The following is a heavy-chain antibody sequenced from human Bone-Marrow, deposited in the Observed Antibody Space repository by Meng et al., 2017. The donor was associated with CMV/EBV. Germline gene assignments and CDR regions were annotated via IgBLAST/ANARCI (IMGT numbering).Heavy chain of an antibody. CDR1: SGSFSGYY. CDR3: ARGFRLLPVH. CDR2: VNDSGST. Sequence: SETLSLTCAVYSGSFSGYYWSWIRQPPGEGLEWIGDVNDSGSTNYNPSLKSRVTISVDTSKNQFALKVNSVTAADTARYYCARGFRLLPVHWGHGTKVTVSS. J-gene: IGHJ6*02. D-gene: IGHD2-15*01. V-gene: IGHV4-34*01.